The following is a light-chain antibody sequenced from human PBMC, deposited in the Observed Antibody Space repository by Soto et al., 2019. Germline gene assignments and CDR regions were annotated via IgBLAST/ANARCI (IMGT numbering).Light chain of an antibody. V-gene: IGKV2-28*01. CDR1: QSLLHSNGYNY. Sequence: DIVITQSPPSLPVTPGEPASISCSSSQSLLHSNGYNYVDWYLQKPGQSPQLVIYLGSNRASGVPDRLSGSGSGTDFTLNISRVEAEDVGVYYCMQVLHTPFTFGPGTKVDIK. CDR2: LGS. CDR3: MQVLHTPFT. J-gene: IGKJ3*01.